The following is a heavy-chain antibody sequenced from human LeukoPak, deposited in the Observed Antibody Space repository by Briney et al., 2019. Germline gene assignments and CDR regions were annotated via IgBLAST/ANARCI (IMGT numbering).Heavy chain of an antibody. Sequence: GGSLRLSCAASGFTFSTYWMHWVRHAPGKGLVWVSRLSPDGSSSIYADSVKGRFTVSRDNAKNTLYLQMNSLRAEDTALYYCARGGVMITFGGVIPHPFDYWGQGTLVTVSS. CDR3: ARGGVMITFGGVIPHPFDY. J-gene: IGHJ4*02. V-gene: IGHV3-74*01. D-gene: IGHD3-16*02. CDR1: GFTFSTYW. CDR2: LSPDGSSS.